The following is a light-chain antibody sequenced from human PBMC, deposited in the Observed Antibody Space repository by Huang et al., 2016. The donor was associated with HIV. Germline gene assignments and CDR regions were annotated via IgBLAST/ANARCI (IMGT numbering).Light chain of an antibody. Sequence: IVMTQSPATLSVSPGERVTLSCRANRTVSTNLAWYQQRPGQAPRLLIEGSSTRAPGVPARFSGSGSGTDFSLTISSLQSEDIALYYCHQYNNWLLSFGGGTRVDI. CDR2: GSS. CDR1: RTVSTN. CDR3: HQYNNWLLS. J-gene: IGKJ4*01. V-gene: IGKV3-15*01.